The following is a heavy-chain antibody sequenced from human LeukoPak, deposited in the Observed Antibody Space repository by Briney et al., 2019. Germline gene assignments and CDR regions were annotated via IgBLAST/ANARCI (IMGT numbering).Heavy chain of an antibody. Sequence: QTGGSLRLSCAASGFTFTTFWMNWVRQAPGEGLVWVSLINTDGRTTTYADSVKGRFTISRDNAKNSLYLQMNSLRAEDTAVYYCARTRPQLVFDYWGQGTLVTVSS. CDR1: GFTFTTFW. J-gene: IGHJ4*02. CDR2: INTDGRTT. V-gene: IGHV3-74*01. D-gene: IGHD6-13*01. CDR3: ARTRPQLVFDY.